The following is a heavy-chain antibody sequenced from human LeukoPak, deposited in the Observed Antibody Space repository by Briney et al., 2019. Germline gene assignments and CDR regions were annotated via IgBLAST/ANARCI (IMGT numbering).Heavy chain of an antibody. D-gene: IGHD6-19*01. V-gene: IGHV3-9*01. CDR1: GLTFSSHW. J-gene: IGHJ6*02. CDR3: ATLWYSSGWYRVSGYYGMDV. CDR2: ISWNSGSI. Sequence: PGGSLRLSCAASGLTFSSHWMHWVRQAPGKGLEWVSGISWNSGSIGYADSVKGRFTISRDNAKNSLYLQMNSLRAEDTALYYCATLWYSSGWYRVSGYYGMDVWGQGTTVTVSS.